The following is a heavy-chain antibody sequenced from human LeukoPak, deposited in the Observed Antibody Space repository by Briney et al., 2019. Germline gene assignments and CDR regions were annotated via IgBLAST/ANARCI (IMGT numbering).Heavy chain of an antibody. V-gene: IGHV4-39*07. CDR1: GGSISSSSYY. D-gene: IGHD6-19*01. Sequence: PSETLSLTCTVSGGSISSSSYYWGWIRQPPGKGLEWIGSIYHSGSTYYNPSLKSRVTIAVETSKNQFSLKLSSVTAADTAVYYCARGSSGWYLACDYWGQGTLVTVSS. CDR3: ARGSSGWYLACDY. J-gene: IGHJ4*02. CDR2: IYHSGST.